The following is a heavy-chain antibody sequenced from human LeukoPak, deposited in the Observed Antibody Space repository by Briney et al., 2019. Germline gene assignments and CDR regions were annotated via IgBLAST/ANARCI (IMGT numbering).Heavy chain of an antibody. Sequence: PGGSLRLSCAASGFTFSNYAMSWVRQAPGKGLEWVSGISGSDGTTYDADSVKGRVTISRDNSKNTLYLQVNSLTDEDTAIYYCAKVRASSGYYLDYWGQGTLVTVSS. J-gene: IGHJ4*02. D-gene: IGHD3-22*01. CDR1: GFTFSNYA. V-gene: IGHV3-23*01. CDR2: ISGSDGTT. CDR3: AKVRASSGYYLDY.